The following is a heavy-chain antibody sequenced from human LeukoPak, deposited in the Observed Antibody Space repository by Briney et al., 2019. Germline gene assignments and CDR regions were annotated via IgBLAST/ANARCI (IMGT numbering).Heavy chain of an antibody. CDR1: GFTFSSYS. V-gene: IGHV3-21*01. CDR2: ISSSSSYI. CDR3: ARDGVSLVGATTWDAFDI. Sequence: GGSLRLSCAASGFTFSSYSMNWVRQAPGKGLEWVSSISSSSSYIYYADSVKGRFTISRDNAKNSLYLQMNSLRAEDTAVYYCARDGVSLVGATTWDAFDIWGQATMVTVSS. J-gene: IGHJ3*02. D-gene: IGHD1-26*01.